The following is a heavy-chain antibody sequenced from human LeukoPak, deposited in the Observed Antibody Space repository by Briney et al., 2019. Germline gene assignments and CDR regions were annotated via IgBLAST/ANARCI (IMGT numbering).Heavy chain of an antibody. CDR1: GYTFTGYY. D-gene: IGHD6-19*01. CDR3: ARGVIQQWLDPHVWFDY. V-gene: IGHV1-2*02. Sequence: ASVKVSCKASGYTFTGYYMHWVRQAPGQGLEWMGWINLNSGGTNYAQKFQGRVTMTRDTSISTAYMELSRLRSDDTAVYYCARGVIQQWLDPHVWFDYWGQGTLVTVSS. J-gene: IGHJ4*02. CDR2: INLNSGGT.